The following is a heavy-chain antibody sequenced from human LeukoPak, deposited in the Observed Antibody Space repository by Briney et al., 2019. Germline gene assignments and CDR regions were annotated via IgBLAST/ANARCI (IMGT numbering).Heavy chain of an antibody. J-gene: IGHJ6*02. CDR2: ISDGGGTT. Sequence: GGSLRLSCAASGFTFSSCAMSWVRQAPGKGLEWVSGISDGGGTTNYADAVKGRFTISRDNAKNSLSLQMNSLRAEDTAVYYCATYSTGWYAKGMDVWGQGTTVTVSS. CDR3: ATYSTGWYAKGMDV. V-gene: IGHV3-23*01. D-gene: IGHD6-19*01. CDR1: GFTFSSCA.